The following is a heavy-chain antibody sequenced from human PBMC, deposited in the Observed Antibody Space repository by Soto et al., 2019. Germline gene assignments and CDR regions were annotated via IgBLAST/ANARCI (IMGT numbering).Heavy chain of an antibody. J-gene: IGHJ4*02. CDR3: ARESWGFDC. CDR1: GFIFRNYA. V-gene: IGHV3-30*04. Sequence: QVELVESGGGVVQPGTSLRLSCAASGFIFRNYAMHWVRQAPGKGLEWVADISYDERNIHYPDSVKGRFTISRDNSKNTLFLQMNNLRPEDTAVYYCARESWGFDCWGAGTLVTVSS. CDR2: ISYDERNI. D-gene: IGHD3-16*01.